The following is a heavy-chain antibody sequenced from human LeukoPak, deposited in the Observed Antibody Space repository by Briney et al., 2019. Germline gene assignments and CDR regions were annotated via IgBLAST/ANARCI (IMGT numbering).Heavy chain of an antibody. CDR3: ARSAVPATAISRY. J-gene: IGHJ4*02. V-gene: IGHV3-21*01. Sequence: GGSLRLSCGASGFTFSSYSMNWVRQAPGKGLEWVSSISSSSSYIYYADSVKGRFTISRDNAKNSLYLQMNSLRAEDTAAYYCARSAVPATAISRYWGQGTLVTVSS. CDR1: GFTFSSYS. CDR2: ISSSSSYI. D-gene: IGHD2-2*01.